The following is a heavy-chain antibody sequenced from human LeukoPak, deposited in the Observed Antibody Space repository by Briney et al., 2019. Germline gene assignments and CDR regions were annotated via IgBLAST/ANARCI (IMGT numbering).Heavy chain of an antibody. CDR3: ARAAYCGGDCYLFDY. D-gene: IGHD2-21*02. V-gene: IGHV4-39*01. CDR1: GGSISSTSYH. J-gene: IGHJ4*02. Sequence: SETLSLTCTVSGGSISSTSYHWAWIRQPPGKGLEWIATVYYTGSAYYNPSLKSRVTISVDTSKSQFSLKLSSLTAADTAVYYCARAAYCGGDCYLFDYWGQGTLVTVFS. CDR2: VYYTGSA.